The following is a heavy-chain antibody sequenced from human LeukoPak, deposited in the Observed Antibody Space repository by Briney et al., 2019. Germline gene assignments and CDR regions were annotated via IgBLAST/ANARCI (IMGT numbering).Heavy chain of an antibody. J-gene: IGHJ4*02. CDR1: GFTFSTYA. Sequence: GGSLRLSCAASGFTFSTYAMNWVRQAPGEGLKWVSCITGDSAYIYYADSVKGRFTLSRDNAKNSLWLQMNSLRAEDTAVYYCARGEGDSGGNFVGDYWGQGTLVTVSS. V-gene: IGHV3-21*01. CDR3: ARGEGDSGGNFVGDY. CDR2: ITGDSAYI. D-gene: IGHD4-23*01.